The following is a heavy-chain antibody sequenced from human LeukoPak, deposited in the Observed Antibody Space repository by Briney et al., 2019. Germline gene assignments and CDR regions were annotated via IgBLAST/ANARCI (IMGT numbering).Heavy chain of an antibody. J-gene: IGHJ5*02. CDR3: AKDLSSWFQGLAP. V-gene: IGHV3-23*01. D-gene: IGHD6-13*01. CDR1: GFTFSSYA. Sequence: GGSLRLSCAASGFTFSSYAMSWVRQAPGKGREWVSAISGSGGSTYYADSVKGRFTISRDNSKNTLYLQMNSLRAEDMAVYYCAKDLSSWFQGLAPWGQGTLVAVSS. CDR2: ISGSGGST.